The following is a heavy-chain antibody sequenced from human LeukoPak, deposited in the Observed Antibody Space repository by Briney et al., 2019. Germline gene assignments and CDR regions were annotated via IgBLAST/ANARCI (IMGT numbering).Heavy chain of an antibody. CDR1: GFTFSDYY. Sequence: GGSLRLSCAVSGFTFSDYYMSWIRHAPGEGLEWVSYISSSGSTMYYADSVKGRFTVSRDNDKNSLYLQMKSLRVEDTAVYYCAEDIVGGGDDYWGQGTLVTVSS. CDR3: AEDIVGGGDDY. CDR2: ISSSGSTM. V-gene: IGHV3-11*04. J-gene: IGHJ4*02. D-gene: IGHD2-21*02.